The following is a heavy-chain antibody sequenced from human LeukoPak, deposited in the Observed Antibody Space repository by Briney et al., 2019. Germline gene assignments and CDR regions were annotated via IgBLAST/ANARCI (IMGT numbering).Heavy chain of an antibody. CDR1: AFSVNNNY. V-gene: IGHV3-53*01. Sequence: GGSLRLSCAASAFSVNNNYVDWVRQAPGKGLEWVSCMDNFGIKTYADSVRDRFTVSRDSSRNVVFLQMNSLRVEDTAVYYCAGGKYYGSGTRPGYLGYWGLGTMVTVSS. CDR3: AGGKYYGSGTRPGYLGY. D-gene: IGHD3-10*01. J-gene: IGHJ4*02. CDR2: MDNFGIK.